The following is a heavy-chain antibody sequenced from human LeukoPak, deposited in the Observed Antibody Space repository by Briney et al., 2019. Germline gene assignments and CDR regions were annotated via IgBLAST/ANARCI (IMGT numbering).Heavy chain of an antibody. J-gene: IGHJ5*02. V-gene: IGHV4-4*09. CDR1: GGSISSYY. CDR3: AGEYSSSWYWFDP. Sequence: SETLSLTCTVSGGSISSYYWSWIRQPPGKGLEWIGYIYTSGSTNYNPSLKSRVTISVDTSKNQFSLKLSSVTAADTAVYYCAGEYSSSWYWFDPWGQETLVTVSS. D-gene: IGHD6-13*01. CDR2: IYTSGST.